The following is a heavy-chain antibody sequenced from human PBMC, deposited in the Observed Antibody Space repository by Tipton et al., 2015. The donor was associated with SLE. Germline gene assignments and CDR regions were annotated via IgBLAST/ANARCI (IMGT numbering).Heavy chain of an antibody. V-gene: IGHV3-23*01. CDR2: ISGSGGST. D-gene: IGHD6-13*01. Sequence: GSLRLSCAASGFTFSSYAMSWVRQAPGKGLEWVSAISGSGGSTYYADSVKGRFTISRDNSKNTLYLQMNSLRAEDTAVYYCAKDGGDYSSSWYGLYFFDYWGQGTMVTVSS. J-gene: IGHJ4*03. CDR1: GFTFSSYA. CDR3: AKDGGDYSSSWYGLYFFDY.